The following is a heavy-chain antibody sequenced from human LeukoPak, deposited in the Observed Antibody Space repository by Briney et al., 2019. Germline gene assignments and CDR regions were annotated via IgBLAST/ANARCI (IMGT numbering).Heavy chain of an antibody. D-gene: IGHD6-19*01. V-gene: IGHV4-4*07. CDR1: GGSISSYY. Sequence: PSETLSLTCTVSGGSISSYYWSWIRQPAGKGLEWIGRIYTSGSTNYNPSLKSRVTISVDTSKKHFSLKLSSVTAADTAVYYCARDHSSGWYYFDYWGQGTLVTVSS. CDR2: IYTSGST. J-gene: IGHJ4*02. CDR3: ARDHSSGWYYFDY.